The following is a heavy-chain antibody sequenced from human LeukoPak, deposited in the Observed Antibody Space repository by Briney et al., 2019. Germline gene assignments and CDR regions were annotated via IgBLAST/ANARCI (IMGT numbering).Heavy chain of an antibody. V-gene: IGHV4-61*02. CDR1: GGSVSSGDYY. J-gene: IGHJ4*02. CDR2: IYPSGNT. CDR3: ARVGATAKAYFDY. Sequence: SETLSLTCTVSGGSVSSGDYYWSWIRPPAGEGLEWIGRIYPSGNTNYNPSLKSRVTISMDTSKNRISLKVSSVTAADTAVYYCARVGATAKAYFDYWGQGTLVTVSS. D-gene: IGHD5-18*01.